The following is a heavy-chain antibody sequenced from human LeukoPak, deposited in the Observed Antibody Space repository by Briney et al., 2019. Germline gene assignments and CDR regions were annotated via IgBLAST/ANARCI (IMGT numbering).Heavy chain of an antibody. D-gene: IGHD4-23*01. CDR1: GFTFSAYE. CDR2: IGSSGSTV. J-gene: IGHJ3*02. V-gene: IGHV3-48*03. CDR3: ARDTLEYSNSPDALDI. Sequence: GGSLRLSCAASGFTFSAYEMNWVRQAPGKGLEWVSYIGSSGSTVYYADSVKGRFTISRDNAKNSLYMQMESLRDEDTAIHYCARDTLEYSNSPDALDIWGQGTMVTVSS.